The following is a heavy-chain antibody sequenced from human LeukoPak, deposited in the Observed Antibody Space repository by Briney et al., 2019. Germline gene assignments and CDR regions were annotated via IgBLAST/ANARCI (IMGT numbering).Heavy chain of an antibody. CDR2: INPNSGGT. CDR3: ARELKDSSGYPFDY. J-gene: IGHJ4*02. V-gene: IGHV1-2*02. CDR1: GYTFTSYY. D-gene: IGHD3-22*01. Sequence: ASVKVSCKASGYTFTSYYTHWVRQAPGQGLEWMGWINPNSGGTNYAQKFQGRVTMTRDTSISTAYMELSRLRSDDTAVYYCARELKDSSGYPFDYWGQGTLVTVSS.